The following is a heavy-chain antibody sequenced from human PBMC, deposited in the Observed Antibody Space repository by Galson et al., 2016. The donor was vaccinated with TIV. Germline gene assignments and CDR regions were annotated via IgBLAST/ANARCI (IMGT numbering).Heavy chain of an antibody. D-gene: IGHD6-13*01. CDR3: ARHQPGYSSRFSPPRGGMDV. J-gene: IGHJ6*02. CDR2: TFYIGST. CDR1: GGSISPHY. V-gene: IGHV4-59*08. Sequence: SETLSLTCTVSGGSISPHYWNWIRQPPGKGLEWIGFTFYIGSTNSNPPLKSHLPLSLDTSKNQFSLKLSSVAAADTAVYYCARHQPGYSSRFSPPRGGMDVWGQGTAVTVSS.